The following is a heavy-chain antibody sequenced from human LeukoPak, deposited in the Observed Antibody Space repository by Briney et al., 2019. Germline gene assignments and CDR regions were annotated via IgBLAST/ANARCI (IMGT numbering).Heavy chain of an antibody. V-gene: IGHV3-21*01. CDR3: ARAIPYYYDSSGYQTLGFDY. D-gene: IGHD3-22*01. J-gene: IGHJ4*02. Sequence: GGSLRLSCAASGFTFSSYSMNWVRQAPGKGLEWVSSISSSSSYIYYADSVKGRFTISRDNAKNSLYLQMNSLRAEDTAVYYCARAIPYYYDSSGYQTLGFDYWGQGTLVTVSS. CDR2: ISSSSSYI. CDR1: GFTFSSYS.